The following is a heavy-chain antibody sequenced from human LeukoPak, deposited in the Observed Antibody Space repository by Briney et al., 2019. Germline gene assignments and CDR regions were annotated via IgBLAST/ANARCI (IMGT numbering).Heavy chain of an antibody. J-gene: IGHJ1*01. CDR2: ITGNSNYI. CDR1: GFTFNTYN. D-gene: IGHD4-17*01. CDR3: ARDDYGDYQGFQL. Sequence: PGGSLRLSCGASGFTFNTYNMNWVRQAPGKGLEWVSSITGNSNYIYYADSVKGRFTVSRDNAKNSLYLQMNSLTAEDTAVYFCARDDYGDYQGFQLWGQGTLVTVSS. V-gene: IGHV3-21*01.